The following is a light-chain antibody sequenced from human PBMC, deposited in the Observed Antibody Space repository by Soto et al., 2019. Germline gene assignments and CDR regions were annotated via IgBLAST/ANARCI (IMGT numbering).Light chain of an antibody. CDR2: DVN. Sequence: QSALTQPASVSGSPGQSITISCTGTSSDVGGYNYVSWYQQHPGKAPKLMIYDVNNRPSGVANRFSGSKSGNTASLTISGLQPEDEADYYCSSYTSSSTLVYVFGPGTKLTVL. V-gene: IGLV2-14*01. J-gene: IGLJ1*01. CDR3: SSYTSSSTLVYV. CDR1: SSDVGGYNY.